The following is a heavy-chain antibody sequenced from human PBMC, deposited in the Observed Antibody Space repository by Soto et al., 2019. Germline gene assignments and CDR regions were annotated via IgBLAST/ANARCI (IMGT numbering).Heavy chain of an antibody. CDR2: IFHDGTA. J-gene: IGHJ4*02. Sequence: SETLSLTCAVSGVSISSGNWWTWVRQTPQRGLEYIGEIFHDGTANYYPSFERRVAIPVDASKNQFSLKLTSVTAADTAIYFCARLVYDTRLNYMYFDFWGQGALVTVSS. D-gene: IGHD3-10*01. V-gene: IGHV4-4*02. CDR3: ARLVYDTRLNYMYFDF. CDR1: GVSISSGNW.